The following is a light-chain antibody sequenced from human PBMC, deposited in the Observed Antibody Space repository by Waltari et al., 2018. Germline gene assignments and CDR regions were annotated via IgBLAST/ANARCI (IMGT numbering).Light chain of an antibody. CDR2: KDS. CDR1: ALPQKY. Sequence: SYELTQPPSVSVSPGQTARLTCSGDALPQKYAYWYQQKSGQAPVVVIYKDSERPSGIPERFSGSSSGTTVTLTISGVQEEDEADYYCQSADSSGTLEVFGGGTKLTVL. CDR3: QSADSSGTLEV. J-gene: IGLJ3*02. V-gene: IGLV3-25*03.